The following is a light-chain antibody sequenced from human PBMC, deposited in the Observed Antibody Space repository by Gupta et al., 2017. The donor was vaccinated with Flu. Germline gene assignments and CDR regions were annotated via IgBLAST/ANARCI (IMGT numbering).Light chain of an antibody. CDR2: GAS. J-gene: IGKJ4*01. V-gene: IGKV3-15*01. Sequence: VMTHLPATLSASPGERVILSCRASQNINSNLAWYQQRPGQAPRLLIYGASARATGLPARFSGSGSGTQFTLTISSLQSEDFGIYYCQQHHEWPPLTFGGGTKVE. CDR3: QQHHEWPPLT. CDR1: QNINSN.